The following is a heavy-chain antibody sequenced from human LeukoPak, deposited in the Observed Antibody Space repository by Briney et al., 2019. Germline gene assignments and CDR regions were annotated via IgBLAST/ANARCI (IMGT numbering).Heavy chain of an antibody. Sequence: GGSLRLSCAASGFTFSNYWMNWVRQAPGKGLEWVANIKQDGSEKYYVDSVKGRFTVSRDNAKNSLYLQMNSLRAEDTAVYYCAREWRRITIFGVATGNWFDPWGQGTLVTVSS. CDR1: GFTFSNYW. CDR2: IKQDGSEK. D-gene: IGHD3-3*01. J-gene: IGHJ5*02. CDR3: AREWRRITIFGVATGNWFDP. V-gene: IGHV3-7*01.